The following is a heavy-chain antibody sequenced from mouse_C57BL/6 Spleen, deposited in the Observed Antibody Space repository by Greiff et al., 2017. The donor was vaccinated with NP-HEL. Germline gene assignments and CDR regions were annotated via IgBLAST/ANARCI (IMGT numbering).Heavy chain of an antibody. V-gene: IGHV5-17*01. CDR2: ISSGSSTI. D-gene: IGHD2-3*01. Sequence: EVKVVESGGGLVKPGGSLKLSCAASGFTFSDYGMHWVRQAPEKGLEWVAYISSGSSTIYYADTVKGRFTISRDNAKNTLFLQMTSLRSEDTAMYYCARIYDGYYAYWGQGTLVTVSA. CDR1: GFTFSDYG. CDR3: ARIYDGYYAY. J-gene: IGHJ3*01.